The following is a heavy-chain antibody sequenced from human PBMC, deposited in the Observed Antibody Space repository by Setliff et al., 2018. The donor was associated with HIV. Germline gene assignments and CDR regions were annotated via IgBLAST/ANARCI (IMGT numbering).Heavy chain of an antibody. CDR3: TTGSNSFWSGYSKH. CDR1: EFSFNNSW. V-gene: IGHV3-15*01. J-gene: IGHJ4*02. D-gene: IGHD3-3*01. CDR2: IKSKADGGTT. Sequence: GGSLRLSCASSEFSFNNSWMTWVRQAPGRGLEWVGRIKSKADGGTTDYAAPVKGRFTISRDDSKRMVYLQMNSLTSEDTAVYYCTTGSNSFWSGYSKHWGQGALVTVSS.